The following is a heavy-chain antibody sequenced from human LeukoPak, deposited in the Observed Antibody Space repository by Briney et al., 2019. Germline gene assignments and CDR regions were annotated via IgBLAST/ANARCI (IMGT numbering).Heavy chain of an antibody. J-gene: IGHJ6*02. CDR3: AKGSSFYHYDFWSGYHTPSYGMDV. D-gene: IGHD3-3*01. Sequence: GGSLRLSCAASGFTFSSYAMSWVRQAPGKGLEWVSAISGSGGSTYYADSVKGRFTISRDNSKNTLYLQMNSLRAEDTAVYYCAKGSSFYHYDFWSGYHTPSYGMDVWGQGTMVTVSS. CDR2: ISGSGGST. V-gene: IGHV3-23*01. CDR1: GFTFSSYA.